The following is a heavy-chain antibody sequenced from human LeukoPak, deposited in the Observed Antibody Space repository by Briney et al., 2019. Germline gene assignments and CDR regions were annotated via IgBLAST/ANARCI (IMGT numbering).Heavy chain of an antibody. Sequence: PSQTLSLTCTVSGGSISSGGYYWSWIRQHPGKGLEWIGYIYYSGSTYYNPSLKSRVTISVDTSKNQFSLKLSSVTAADTAVYYCARGAGSSPKRGAFDIWGRGTMVTVSS. J-gene: IGHJ3*02. D-gene: IGHD6-13*01. CDR2: IYYSGST. CDR3: ARGAGSSPKRGAFDI. CDR1: GGSISSGGYY. V-gene: IGHV4-31*03.